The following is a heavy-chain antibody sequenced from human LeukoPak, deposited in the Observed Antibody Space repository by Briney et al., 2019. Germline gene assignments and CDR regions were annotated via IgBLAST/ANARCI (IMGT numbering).Heavy chain of an antibody. CDR2: LRSDTNSE. V-gene: IGHV3-30*02. D-gene: IGHD3-10*01. Sequence: GGSLRLSCAASGFSVSLYGMHWVRQAPGKGLEWVAFLRSDTNSEHYAVSVKGRFAISRDTSKDTLNLQMRSLRVKDTALYYCARGLRQAGLAPLEFWGQGTQVIVSS. J-gene: IGHJ4*02. CDR1: GFSVSLYG. CDR3: ARGLRQAGLAPLEF.